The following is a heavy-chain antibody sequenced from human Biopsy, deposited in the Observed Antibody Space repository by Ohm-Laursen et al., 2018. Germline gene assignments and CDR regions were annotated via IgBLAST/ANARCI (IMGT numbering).Heavy chain of an antibody. V-gene: IGHV4-59*01. CDR3: ARDRGFYSDRTVPGYFDL. CDR2: VSYTGST. CDR1: GDSISSYY. Sequence: SDTLSLTCTVSGDSISSYYWSWIRQPPGKGLEWIGYVSYTGSTDYNPSLQNRVTISVDTSKNHFSLRLRSVTPADTAMYYCARDRGFYSDRTVPGYFDLWGRGTLVTVSS. D-gene: IGHD3-22*01. J-gene: IGHJ2*01.